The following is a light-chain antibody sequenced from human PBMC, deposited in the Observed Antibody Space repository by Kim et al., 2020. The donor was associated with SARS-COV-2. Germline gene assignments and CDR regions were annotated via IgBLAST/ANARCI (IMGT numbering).Light chain of an antibody. J-gene: IGKJ1*01. V-gene: IGKV1-27*01. Sequence: ASGGDRGTITCRASQGISNELAWYQQKPGKVHKLLIYATSTLQSGVPSRFSGSGSGTDFTLTISSLQPEDVATYSCQNYNSAPWTFGQGTKVDIK. CDR3: QNYNSAPWT. CDR2: ATS. CDR1: QGISNE.